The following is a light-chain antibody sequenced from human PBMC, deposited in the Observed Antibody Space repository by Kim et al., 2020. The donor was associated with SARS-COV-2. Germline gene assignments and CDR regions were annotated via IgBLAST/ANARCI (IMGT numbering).Light chain of an antibody. V-gene: IGKV3-11*01. J-gene: IGKJ5*01. CDR2: DAS. CDR1: QSVSSY. Sequence: SLSPGESAPLSCRASQSVSSYLAWYQHKPGQAPRLLIYDASNRATGIPARFSGSGSGTDFTLTISSLEPEDFAVYYCQQRSDWPTFGQGTRLEIK. CDR3: QQRSDWPT.